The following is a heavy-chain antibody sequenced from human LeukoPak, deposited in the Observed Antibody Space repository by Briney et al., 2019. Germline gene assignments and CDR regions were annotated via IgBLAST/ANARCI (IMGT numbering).Heavy chain of an antibody. D-gene: IGHD5-24*01. CDR2: MNPNRGNT. Sequence: ASVKVSCKASGYTFTSYDINWVRQATGQGLEWMGWMNPNRGNTGYAQKFQGRVTMTRNTSISTAYMELSSLRSEDTAVYYCARGGFGYNPLDYWGQGNLVTVSS. CDR3: ARGGFGYNPLDY. V-gene: IGHV1-8*01. J-gene: IGHJ4*02. CDR1: GYTFTSYD.